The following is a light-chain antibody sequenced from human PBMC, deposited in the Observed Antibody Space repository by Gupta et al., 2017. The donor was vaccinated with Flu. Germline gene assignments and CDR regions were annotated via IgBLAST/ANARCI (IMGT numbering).Light chain of an antibody. CDR1: QSISSW. CDR3: QQYNRS. CDR2: KES. Sequence: DIQMTQSPSTLSASVGDRGTSTCRASQSISSWLAWQQQKPGKAPNLLSYKESNLESGVPSRVRGSGSGTEFTLTSSNMQTDDFGNEYCQQYNRSFGQGTKVEIK. J-gene: IGKJ1*01. V-gene: IGKV1-5*03.